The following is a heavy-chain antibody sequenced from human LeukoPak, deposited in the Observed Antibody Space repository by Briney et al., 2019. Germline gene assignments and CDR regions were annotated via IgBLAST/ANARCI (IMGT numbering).Heavy chain of an antibody. CDR1: GGTFSSYA. CDR2: IIPIFGTA. Sequence: SVKVSCKASGGTFSSYAISWVRQAPGQGLEWMGGIIPIFGTANYAQKFQGRVTITADKSTSTAYMELSSLRSEDTAVYYCAVGTVVVAATQYYYYMDVWGKGTTVTVSS. V-gene: IGHV1-69*06. J-gene: IGHJ6*03. CDR3: AVGTVVVAATQYYYYMDV. D-gene: IGHD2-15*01.